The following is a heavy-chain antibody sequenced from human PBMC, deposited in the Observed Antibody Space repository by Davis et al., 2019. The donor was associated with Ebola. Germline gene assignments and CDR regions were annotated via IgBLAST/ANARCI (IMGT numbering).Heavy chain of an antibody. V-gene: IGHV3-11*04. CDR2: ISSSSSTI. CDR3: ARGPVVVVAASYFDY. CDR1: GFSFSDYY. J-gene: IGHJ4*02. D-gene: IGHD2-15*01. Sequence: GESLKISCAASGFSFSDYYMSWISQAPGKGLEWVSSISSSSSTIYYADSMKGRFTISRDNAKNSLYLQMNSLRDEDTAVYYCARGPVVVVAASYFDYWGQGTLVTVSS.